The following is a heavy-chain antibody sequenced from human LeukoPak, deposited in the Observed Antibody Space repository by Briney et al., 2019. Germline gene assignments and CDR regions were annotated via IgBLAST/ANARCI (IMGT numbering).Heavy chain of an antibody. J-gene: IGHJ4*02. CDR3: ARDPVSYSGSYFDY. Sequence: LRLSCAASGFTFSSYGMHWVRQAPGKGLEWVAVISYDGSNKYYADSVKGRFTISRDNSKNTLYLQMNSLGAEDTAVYYCARDPVSYSGSYFDYWGQGTLVTVSS. CDR1: GFTFSSYG. D-gene: IGHD1-26*01. CDR2: ISYDGSNK. V-gene: IGHV3-30*03.